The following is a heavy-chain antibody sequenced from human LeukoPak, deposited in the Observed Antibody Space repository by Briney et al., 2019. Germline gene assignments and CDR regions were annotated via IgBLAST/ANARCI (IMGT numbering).Heavy chain of an antibody. CDR3: ATAYYYGSGSYYYFDY. CDR2: FDPEDGET. CDR1: GYTLTELS. Sequence: EASVKVSCKVSGYTLTELSMHWVRQAPGKGLEWMGGFDPEDGETIYAQKFQGRVTMTEDTSTDTAYMELSSLRSEDTAVYYCATAYYYGSGSYYYFDYWGQGTLVTVSS. J-gene: IGHJ4*02. D-gene: IGHD3-10*01. V-gene: IGHV1-24*01.